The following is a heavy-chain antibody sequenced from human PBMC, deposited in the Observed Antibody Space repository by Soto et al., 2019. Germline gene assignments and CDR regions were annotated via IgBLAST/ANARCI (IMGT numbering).Heavy chain of an antibody. CDR2: IYYSGST. Sequence: SETLSLTCTVSGGSISSGGYYWSWIRQHPGKGLEWIGYIYYSGSTYYNPSLKSRVTISVDTSKNQFSLKLSSVTAADTAVYYCARDNYDFWSGYYVEGKNWFDPWGQGTLVTVS. CDR3: ARDNYDFWSGYYVEGKNWFDP. D-gene: IGHD3-3*01. J-gene: IGHJ5*02. CDR1: GGSISSGGYY. V-gene: IGHV4-31*03.